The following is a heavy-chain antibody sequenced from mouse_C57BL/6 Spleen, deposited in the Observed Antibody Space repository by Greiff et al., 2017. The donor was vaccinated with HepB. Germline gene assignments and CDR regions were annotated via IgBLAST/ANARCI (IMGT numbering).Heavy chain of an antibody. J-gene: IGHJ2*01. CDR3: GYYGNYGFDY. CDR1: GYTFTSYW. V-gene: IGHV1-69*01. D-gene: IGHD2-1*01. Sequence: QVQLKQPGAELVMPGASVKLSCKASGYTFTSYWMHWVKQRPGQGLEWIGEIDPSDSYTNYNQKFKGKSTLTVDKSSSTAYMQLSSLTSEDSAVYYCGYYGNYGFDYWGQGTTLTVSS. CDR2: IDPSDSYT.